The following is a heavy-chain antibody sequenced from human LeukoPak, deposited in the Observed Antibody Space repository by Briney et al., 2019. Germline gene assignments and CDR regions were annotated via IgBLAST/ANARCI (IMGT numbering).Heavy chain of an antibody. CDR1: GGSITSGEHY. Sequence: SQTLSLTCTVSGGSITSGEHYCSWIRQRPGKGLEWIGYVAYSGNTNYNPSLSSRVTMSVDTSKNQFSLKLSSVTAADTAVYYCARDQYDSNGCFHGNDYWGQGILVVVSS. V-gene: IGHV4-30-4*01. CDR2: VAYSGNT. CDR3: ARDQYDSNGCFHGNDY. D-gene: IGHD3-22*01. J-gene: IGHJ4*02.